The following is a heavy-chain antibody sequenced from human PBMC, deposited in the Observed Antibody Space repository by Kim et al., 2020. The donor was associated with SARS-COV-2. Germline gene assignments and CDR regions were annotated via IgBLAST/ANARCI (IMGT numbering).Heavy chain of an antibody. Sequence: GGSLRLSCQASGFTYRDYAMHWVRLAPGKGLELVAGITWNGATIAYSDSVKGRFIISRDNAKDSLFLQMNSLRRDDTALYYCVKDVGNSGYLWGQGTLVTVSS. V-gene: IGHV3-9*01. CDR1: GFTYRDYA. CDR3: VKDVGNSGYL. CDR2: ITWNGATI. J-gene: IGHJ4*02. D-gene: IGHD5-12*01.